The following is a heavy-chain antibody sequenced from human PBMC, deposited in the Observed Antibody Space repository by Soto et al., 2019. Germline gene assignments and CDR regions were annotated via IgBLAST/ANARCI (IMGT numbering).Heavy chain of an antibody. Sequence: ASVKVSCKTSGYTFTHYYMHWVRLAPGQGLEWMGVINPGGGYTTYAQKFQGRVTMTRDTSTSTVYMELSSLKSEDTAVYYCGREYFDSRGTSPGNWGQGTLITVSS. CDR1: GYTFTHYY. CDR3: GREYFDSRGTSPGN. D-gene: IGHD3-22*01. CDR2: INPGGGYT. V-gene: IGHV1-46*01. J-gene: IGHJ4*02.